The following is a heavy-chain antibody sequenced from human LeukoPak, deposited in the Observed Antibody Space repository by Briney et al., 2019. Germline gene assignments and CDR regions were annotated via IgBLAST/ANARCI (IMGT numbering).Heavy chain of an antibody. CDR3: ARPRWLQFGPHDS. Sequence: ETLSLTCTVSGGSISSSTYYWGWIRQPPGKGLEWVANIKQDETEKHYVDSVRGRFTISRDNAKNSLYLQMNSLRAEDTALYYCARPRWLQFGPHDSWGQGTLVTVSS. V-gene: IGHV3-7*01. CDR1: GGSISSSTYY. CDR2: IKQDETEK. J-gene: IGHJ4*02. D-gene: IGHD5-24*01.